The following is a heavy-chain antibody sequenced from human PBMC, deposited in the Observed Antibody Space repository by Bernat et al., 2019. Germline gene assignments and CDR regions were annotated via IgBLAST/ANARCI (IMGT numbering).Heavy chain of an antibody. D-gene: IGHD4-17*01. J-gene: IGHJ4*02. Sequence: QVQLQESGPGLVKPSETLSLTCTVSGGSISSYYWSWIRQPPGKGLEWMGYFYYSGNTNHNPSLKSRVTMSVDTSNSQFSLKLSSVTAADTAVYYCARDPLTYGDFAVTENYFDYWGQGTLVTVSS. CDR1: GGSISSYY. CDR3: ARDPLTYGDFAVTENYFDY. V-gene: IGHV4-59*01. CDR2: FYYSGNT.